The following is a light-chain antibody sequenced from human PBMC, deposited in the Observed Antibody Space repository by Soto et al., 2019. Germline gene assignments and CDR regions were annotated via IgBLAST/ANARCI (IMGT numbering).Light chain of an antibody. CDR2: DVN. Sequence: QSALTQPASVSGSPGQSITISCTGTIDDVGAYNYVSWYQQRPGSAPQLIMYDVNSRPSGASHRFSGSKSGHTAYLTISGLQSDDEANYHCSSYTSTYSLVFGTGTKVTVL. V-gene: IGLV2-14*03. CDR1: IDDVGAYNY. J-gene: IGLJ1*01. CDR3: SSYTSTYSLV.